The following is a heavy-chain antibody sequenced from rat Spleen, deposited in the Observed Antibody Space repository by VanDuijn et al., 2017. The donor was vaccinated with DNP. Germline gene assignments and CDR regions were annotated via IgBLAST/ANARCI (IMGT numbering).Heavy chain of an antibody. D-gene: IGHD3-1*01. J-gene: IGHJ1*01. V-gene: IGHV5S23*01. CDR3: ARGSTSIYWYFDF. CDR1: GFTFSNYG. CDR2: FSTSGGST. Sequence: EVQLVESGGGLVQPGGSLKLSCAASGFTFSNYGMAWVRQAPKKGLEWVAAFSTSGGSTYYRDSVKGRFTISRDNAKSTLYLQMDSLRSEDTATYYCARGSTSIYWYFDFWGPGTMVTVSS.